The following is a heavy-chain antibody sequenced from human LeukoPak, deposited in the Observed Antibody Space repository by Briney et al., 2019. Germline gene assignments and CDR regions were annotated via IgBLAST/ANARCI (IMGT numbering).Heavy chain of an antibody. CDR3: ARDRASSSPYYYYYGMDV. J-gene: IGHJ6*02. V-gene: IGHV4-34*01. CDR1: GGSFSGYY. CDR2: INHSGST. D-gene: IGHD6-6*01. Sequence: SETLSLTCAVYGGSFSGYYWSWIRQPPGKGLEWIGEINHSGSTNYNPSLKSRVTISVDTSKNQFSLKLSSVTAADTAVYYCARDRASSSPYYYYYGMDVWGQGTTVTVSS.